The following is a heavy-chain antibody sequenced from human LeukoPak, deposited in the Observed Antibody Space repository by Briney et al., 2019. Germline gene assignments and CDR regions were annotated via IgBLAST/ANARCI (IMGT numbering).Heavy chain of an antibody. J-gene: IGHJ4*02. CDR3: TRVPYDSGGYWFDY. D-gene: IGHD3-22*01. CDR1: GFTFGDYA. V-gene: IGHV3-49*03. CDR2: IRSKAYGGTT. Sequence: GGSLRLSCTASGFTFGDYAMSWFRQAPGKGLEWVGFIRSKAYGGTTEYAASVKGRFTISRDDSKSIAYLQMNSLKTEDTAVYYCTRVPYDSGGYWFDYWGQGTLVTVSS.